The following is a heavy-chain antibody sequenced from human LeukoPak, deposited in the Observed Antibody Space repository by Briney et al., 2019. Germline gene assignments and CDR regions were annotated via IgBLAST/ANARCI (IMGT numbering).Heavy chain of an antibody. CDR2: ISGSGGSM. Sequence: PGGSLRLSCAASGFTFSSYAMSWVRQVPGKGLEWVSAISGSGGSMYYAESVKGRFTISRDNSKNTLYLQMNSLRAEDTALYYCAKPRYCSGGICHYYFDYWGLGTLVTVSS. CDR1: GFTFSSYA. J-gene: IGHJ4*02. D-gene: IGHD2-15*01. V-gene: IGHV3-23*01. CDR3: AKPRYCSGGICHYYFDY.